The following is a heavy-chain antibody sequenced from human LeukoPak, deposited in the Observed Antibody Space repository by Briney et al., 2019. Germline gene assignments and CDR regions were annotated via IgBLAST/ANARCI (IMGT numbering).Heavy chain of an antibody. J-gene: IGHJ4*02. V-gene: IGHV3-7*04. Sequence: QAGGSLRLSCAASGFTFSSYAMSWVRQAPGEGLEWVANIKQDGSKKSYVDSVKGRFTISRDNAKNSLYLQMNSLRAEDTAIYYCTRVGYIDEGIDYWGQGALVTVSS. CDR2: IKQDGSKK. CDR3: TRVGYIDEGIDY. D-gene: IGHD5-24*01. CDR1: GFTFSSYA.